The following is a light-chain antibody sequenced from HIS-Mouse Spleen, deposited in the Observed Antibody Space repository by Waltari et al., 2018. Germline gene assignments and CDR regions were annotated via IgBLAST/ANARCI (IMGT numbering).Light chain of an antibody. J-gene: IGLJ1*01. CDR2: GKN. Sequence: SSELTQYPAVSVALRQTVRITCQGESLRSQYACWYQQKPGQAPVLVIYGKNNRPSGIPDRFSGSSSGNTASLTITGAQAEDEADYYCNSRDSSGNPYVFGTGTKVTVL. CDR3: NSRDSSGNPYV. V-gene: IGLV3-19*01. CDR1: SLRSQY.